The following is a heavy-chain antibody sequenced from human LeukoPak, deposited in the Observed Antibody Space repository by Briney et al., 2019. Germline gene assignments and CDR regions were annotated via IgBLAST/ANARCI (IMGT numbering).Heavy chain of an antibody. Sequence: PGGSLRLSCAASGFTFSNYNFYWVRQAPGKGLEWVSSISSTSSYIYYADSVKGRFTISRDNAKNSLYLQMNSLRAEDTAVYYCARVLWSGPVYYGMDVWGQGTTVTVSS. D-gene: IGHD3-10*01. CDR2: ISSTSSYI. V-gene: IGHV3-21*06. J-gene: IGHJ6*02. CDR3: ARVLWSGPVYYGMDV. CDR1: GFTFSNYN.